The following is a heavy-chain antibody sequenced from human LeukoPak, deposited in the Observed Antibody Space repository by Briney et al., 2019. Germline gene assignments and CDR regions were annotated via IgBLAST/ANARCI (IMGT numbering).Heavy chain of an antibody. V-gene: IGHV1-2*02. Sequence: GASVKVSCKASGYTFTGYYMHWVRQAPGQGLEWMGWINPNSGGTNYAQKFQGRVTMTRDTSISTAYMELSRLRSDDTAVYYCARDIRIRYSSGWYLYWGQGTLVTVSS. CDR2: INPNSGGT. J-gene: IGHJ4*02. D-gene: IGHD6-19*01. CDR1: GYTFTGYY. CDR3: ARDIRIRYSSGWYLY.